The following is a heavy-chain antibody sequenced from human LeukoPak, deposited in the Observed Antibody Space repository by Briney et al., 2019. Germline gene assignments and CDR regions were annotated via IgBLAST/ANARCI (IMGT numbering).Heavy chain of an antibody. J-gene: IGHJ4*02. D-gene: IGHD2-15*01. CDR1: GLTFSSCS. V-gene: IGHV3-23*01. Sequence: EGSLRLSCAASGLTFSSCSMTWVRQAPGKGLEWVSCISGSGGNTYYADSVKGRFTISRDNSKNTLYLQLNSLRAEDTAIYYCANGRGPNTGPTLDYWGQGTLVTVSS. CDR3: ANGRGPNTGPTLDY. CDR2: ISGSGGNT.